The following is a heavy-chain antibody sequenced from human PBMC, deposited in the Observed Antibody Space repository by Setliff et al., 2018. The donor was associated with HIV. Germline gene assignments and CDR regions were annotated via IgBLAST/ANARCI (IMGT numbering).Heavy chain of an antibody. Sequence: SETLSLTCTVSGDSISSYYWTWIRQPPGKGLEWSGYVYYSGSSNYNPSLQSRVTISVDTSKNQFFLILSSVTAADTAMYYCARSYGYNVDYWGQGKLVTVSS. J-gene: IGHJ4*02. D-gene: IGHD3-16*01. CDR3: ARSYGYNVDY. V-gene: IGHV4-59*01. CDR1: GDSISSYY. CDR2: VYYSGSS.